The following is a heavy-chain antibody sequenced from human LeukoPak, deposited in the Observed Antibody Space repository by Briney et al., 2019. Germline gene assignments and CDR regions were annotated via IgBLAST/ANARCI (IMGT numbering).Heavy chain of an antibody. CDR2: ISSSSSYI. Sequence: GGSLRLSCAASGFTFSSYWMHWVRQAPGRGLEWVSSISSSSSYIYYADSVKGRFTISRDNAKNSLYLQMNSLRAEDTAVYYCARDFPGPYYYYYYGMDVWGQGTTVTVSS. J-gene: IGHJ6*02. CDR3: ARDFPGPYYYYYYGMDV. CDR1: GFTFSSYW. V-gene: IGHV3-21*01.